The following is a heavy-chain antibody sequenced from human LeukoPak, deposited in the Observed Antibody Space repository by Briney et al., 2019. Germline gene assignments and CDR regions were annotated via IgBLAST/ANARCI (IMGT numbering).Heavy chain of an antibody. CDR2: INHSGSP. V-gene: IGHV4-34*01. D-gene: IGHD2-15*01. Sequence: PSETLSLTCAVYGGSFSASYWSWIRQPPGKSLEWIAEINHSGSPKYNPSLKSRVTISVETSKSQFSLRLTSVTAADTAMYYCARDIMTPNDAFNIWGQGTMVTVSS. J-gene: IGHJ3*02. CDR1: GGSFSASY. CDR3: ARDIMTPNDAFNI.